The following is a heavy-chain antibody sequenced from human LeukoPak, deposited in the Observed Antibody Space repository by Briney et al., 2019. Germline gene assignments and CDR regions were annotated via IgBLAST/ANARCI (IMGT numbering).Heavy chain of an antibody. CDR1: GYTFTSYD. V-gene: IGHV1-8*01. CDR3: ATVDPLTKGVVVVADHKMFDY. Sequence: ASVKVSCKASGYTFTSYDINWVRQATGQGLEWMGWMNPNSGNTGYAQKFQGRVTMTRNTSISTAYMELSSLRSEDTAVYYCATVDPLTKGVVVVADHKMFDYWGQGTLVTVSS. J-gene: IGHJ4*02. D-gene: IGHD2-15*01. CDR2: MNPNSGNT.